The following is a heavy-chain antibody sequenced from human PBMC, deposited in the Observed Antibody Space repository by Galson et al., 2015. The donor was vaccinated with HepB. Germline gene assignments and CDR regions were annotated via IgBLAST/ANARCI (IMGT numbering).Heavy chain of an antibody. CDR3: ARDRDGQQLVPLAY. CDR2: IIPIFGTA. J-gene: IGHJ4*02. CDR1: GGTFSSYA. D-gene: IGHD6-13*01. Sequence: SVTVSCKASGGTFSSYAISWVRQAPGQGLEWMGGIIPIFGTANYAQKFQGRVTITADKSTSTAYMELSSLRSEDTAVYYCARDRDGQQLVPLAYWGQGTLVTVSS. V-gene: IGHV1-69*06.